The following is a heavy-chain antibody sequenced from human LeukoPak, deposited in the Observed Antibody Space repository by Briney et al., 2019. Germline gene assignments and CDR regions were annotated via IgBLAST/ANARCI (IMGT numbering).Heavy chain of an antibody. J-gene: IGHJ6*03. V-gene: IGHV4-59*01. CDR1: GGSINSYY. CDR2: IYYSGST. Sequence: SETLSLTCTVSGGSINSYYWSWIRQPPGKGLEWIGYIYYSGSTNYNPSLKSRVTISVDTSKNQFSLKLSSVTAADTAVYYCARVPAGYDFWSGGNYYYYMDVWGKGTTVTVSS. D-gene: IGHD3-3*01. CDR3: ARVPAGYDFWSGGNYYYYMDV.